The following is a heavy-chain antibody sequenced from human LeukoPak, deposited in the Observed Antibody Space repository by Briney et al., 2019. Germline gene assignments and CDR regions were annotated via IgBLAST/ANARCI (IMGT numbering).Heavy chain of an antibody. CDR1: GGSISSYY. V-gene: IGHV4-59*01. J-gene: IGHJ4*02. CDR2: IYYSGST. Sequence: SETLSLTCTVSGGSISSYYWSWIRQPPGKGLEWIGYIYYSGSTNYNPSLKSRVIISVDTSKNQFSLKLSSVTAADTAVYYRAREVMYYYDSSGYSLFDSWGQGILVIVSS. D-gene: IGHD3-22*01. CDR3: AREVMYYYDSSGYSLFDS.